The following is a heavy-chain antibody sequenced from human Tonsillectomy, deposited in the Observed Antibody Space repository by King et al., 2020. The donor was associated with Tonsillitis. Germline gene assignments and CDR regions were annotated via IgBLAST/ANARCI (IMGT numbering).Heavy chain of an antibody. V-gene: IGHV4-39*01. CDR2: IFHRGST. Sequence: LQLQESGPGLVKPSETLSLTCTVSGGSINSSNYYWGWIRQPPGKGLEWIGNIFHRGSTYYNPSLKSRVTISVDTSKGQISLNLSSVTAADTAVYYCARLYFYDSTGYLYYFDYWGQGTLVTVSS. CDR3: ARLYFYDSTGYLYYFDY. D-gene: IGHD3-22*01. J-gene: IGHJ4*02. CDR1: GGSINSSNYY.